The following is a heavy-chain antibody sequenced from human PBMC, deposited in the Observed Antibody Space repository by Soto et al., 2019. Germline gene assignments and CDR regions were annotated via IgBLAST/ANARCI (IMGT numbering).Heavy chain of an antibody. Sequence: QVQLQESGPGLVKPSETLSLTCTVSGGSISSYYWSWIRQPPGKGLEWIGYIYYSGSTNYNPSLKSRVTISVDTSKNQFSLKLSSVTAADTAVYYCARVDDGDYEFDYWGQGTLVTVSS. CDR3: ARVDDGDYEFDY. V-gene: IGHV4-59*01. CDR1: GGSISSYY. CDR2: IYYSGST. D-gene: IGHD4-17*01. J-gene: IGHJ4*02.